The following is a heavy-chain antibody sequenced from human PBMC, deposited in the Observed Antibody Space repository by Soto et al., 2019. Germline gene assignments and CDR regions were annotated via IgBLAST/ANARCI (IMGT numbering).Heavy chain of an antibody. V-gene: IGHV3-53*01. J-gene: IGHJ4*02. CDR1: GFNVSSDY. D-gene: IGHD6-13*01. CDR3: VRDSETSSSWSLDY. CDR2: LSTTGFT. Sequence: EVQLVESGGGLIQPGGSLRLSCVASGFNVSSDYMNWVRQAPGKGLEWVSVLSTTGFTSYADSVKGRFTISSDSSKNTLYLQMNSLRVEGTAVYYCVRDSETSSSWSLDYWGQGVLVTVSS.